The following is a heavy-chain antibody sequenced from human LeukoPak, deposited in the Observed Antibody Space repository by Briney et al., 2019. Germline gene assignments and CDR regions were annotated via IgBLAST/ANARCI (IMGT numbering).Heavy chain of an antibody. CDR3: ARDSYYYDSSGYYLYYFDY. V-gene: IGHV3-48*01. J-gene: IGHJ4*02. D-gene: IGHD3-22*01. CDR1: GFTFSSYS. CDR2: ISSSGSTI. Sequence: PGGSPRLSCAASGFTFSSYSMNWVRQAPGKGLEWVSYISSSGSTIYYADSVKGRFTISRDNAKNSLYLQMNSLRAEDTAVYYCARDSYYYDSSGYYLYYFDYWGQGTLVTVSS.